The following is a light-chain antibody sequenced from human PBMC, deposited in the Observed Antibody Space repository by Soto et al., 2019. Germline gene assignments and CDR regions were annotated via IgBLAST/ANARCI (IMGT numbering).Light chain of an antibody. CDR1: QSVYSNY. J-gene: IGKJ3*01. V-gene: IGKV3-20*01. CDR2: DAS. CDR3: QKYGSSPFT. Sequence: ENVLTQSPGTLSLSPGEKATLSCRASQSVYSNYLAWYQQKPGQAPRLLLYDASNRATGIPDRFSGSGSGTDITLTISGLDTEDFAHYYCQKYGSSPFTFGPGTKVDVK.